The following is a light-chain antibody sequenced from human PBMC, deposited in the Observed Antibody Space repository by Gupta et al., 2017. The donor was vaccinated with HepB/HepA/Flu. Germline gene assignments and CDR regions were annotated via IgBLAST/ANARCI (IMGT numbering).Light chain of an antibody. CDR2: GAS. Sequence: IVMTQSPDSLAVSLGVRATTTCKSSQSVWLNSNNKNYLAWYQQKPGQPPKVLIYGASTRESGVTDRFSGSGSETDFTLTISSRQAEDVAVYFCRQHYSVPFTFGHGTKVDIK. V-gene: IGKV4-1*01. J-gene: IGKJ3*01. CDR1: QSVWLNSNNKNY. CDR3: RQHYSVPFT.